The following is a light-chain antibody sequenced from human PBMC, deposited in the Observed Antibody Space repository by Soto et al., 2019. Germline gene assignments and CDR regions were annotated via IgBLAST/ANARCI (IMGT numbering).Light chain of an antibody. V-gene: IGLV1-40*01. Sequence: QSALTQPPSVSGAPGQRVTISCTGTSSNIGARFDVHWYQQHPGTAPKLLIYGNSNRPSGVPDRFSGSKSGTSGSLAITGLQAEDEADYYCQSYDSSLSGSMVFGGGTQLTVL. CDR3: QSYDSSLSGSMV. J-gene: IGLJ3*02. CDR2: GNS. CDR1: SSNIGARFD.